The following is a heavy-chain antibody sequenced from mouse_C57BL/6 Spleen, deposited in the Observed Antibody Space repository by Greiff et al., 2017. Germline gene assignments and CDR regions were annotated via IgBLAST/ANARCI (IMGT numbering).Heavy chain of an antibody. D-gene: IGHD2-1*01. CDR1: GYTFTSYW. Sequence: QVQLQQPGAELVMPGASVKLSCKASGYTFTSYWMHWVKQRPGQGLEWIGEIDPSDSYTNYNQKFKGKSTLTADKSSSTAYMQLSSLTSEDSAVYYCARNRGIYYWYFDYWGQGTTLTVSS. CDR3: ARNRGIYYWYFDY. J-gene: IGHJ2*01. CDR2: IDPSDSYT. V-gene: IGHV1-69*01.